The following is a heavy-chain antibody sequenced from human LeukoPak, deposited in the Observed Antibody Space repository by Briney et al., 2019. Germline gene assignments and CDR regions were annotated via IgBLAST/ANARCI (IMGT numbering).Heavy chain of an antibody. D-gene: IGHD1-26*01. CDR3: ATEISSIKKYSGSHPRDY. V-gene: IGHV1-24*01. J-gene: IGHJ4*02. CDR2: FDPEDGET. Sequence: ASVKVSCKVSGYTLTELSMHWVRQAPGKGLEWMGGFDPEDGETIYAQKFQGRVTMTEDTSTDTAYMELGSLRSEDTAVYYCATEISSIKKYSGSHPRDYWGQGTLVTVSS. CDR1: GYTLTELS.